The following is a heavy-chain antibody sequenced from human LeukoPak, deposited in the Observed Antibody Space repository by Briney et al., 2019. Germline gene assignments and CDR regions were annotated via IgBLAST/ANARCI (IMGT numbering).Heavy chain of an antibody. V-gene: IGHV3-30*03. CDR1: GFTFSHYG. CDR3: ATDSSGTWFGGDSQ. D-gene: IGHD3-10*01. CDR2: ISYDGSNK. J-gene: IGHJ4*02. Sequence: GGSLRLSCAASGFTFSHYGLHWVRQAPGKGLEWVALISYDGSNKNYADSVRGRFTISRDNSENTLYLQMNSLRAEDTAVYYCATDSSGTWFGGDSQWGQGTLVTVSS.